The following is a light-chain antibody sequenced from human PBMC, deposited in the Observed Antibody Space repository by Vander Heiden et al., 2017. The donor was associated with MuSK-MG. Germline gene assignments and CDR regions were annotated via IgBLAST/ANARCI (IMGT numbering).Light chain of an antibody. V-gene: IGKV1-39*01. CDR2: AAS. Sequence: DIQMTQSPSSLSASVGDRVTITCRASQSISSYLNWYQQKPGKAPKLLIYAASSLQSGVPSRFSGSGYGTDFTLTISSRQPEDFATYYCQQSDSTLPHTFGGGTKVXIK. J-gene: IGKJ4*01. CDR1: QSISSY. CDR3: QQSDSTLPHT.